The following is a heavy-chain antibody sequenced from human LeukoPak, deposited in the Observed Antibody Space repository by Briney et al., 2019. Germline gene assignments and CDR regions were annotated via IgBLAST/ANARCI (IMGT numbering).Heavy chain of an antibody. CDR3: AKVHGSGWYSDY. J-gene: IGHJ4*02. V-gene: IGHV3-48*02. CDR1: GFPFTGFW. D-gene: IGHD6-13*01. Sequence: QPGGSLRLSCAASGFPFTGFWMSWVRQAPGKGLEWVSYISSGSSHIDYADSVKGRFTISRDNTKNSLYLQRNSLRDEDTAVYYCAKVHGSGWYSDYWGQGTLVTVSS. CDR2: ISSGSSHI.